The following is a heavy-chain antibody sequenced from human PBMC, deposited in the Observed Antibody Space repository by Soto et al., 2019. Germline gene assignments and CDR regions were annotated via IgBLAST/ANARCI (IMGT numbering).Heavy chain of an antibody. CDR3: ARARMVYDSSGYYHNDAFDI. V-gene: IGHV4-30-4*01. CDR2: IYYSGST. Sequence: PSETLSLTCTVSGGSISSGDYYWSWIRQPPGKGLEWIGYIYYSGSTYYNPSLKSRVTISVDTSKNQFSLKLSSVTAADTAVYYCARARMVYDSSGYYHNDAFDIWGQGTMVTVSS. J-gene: IGHJ3*02. CDR1: GGSISSGDYY. D-gene: IGHD3-22*01.